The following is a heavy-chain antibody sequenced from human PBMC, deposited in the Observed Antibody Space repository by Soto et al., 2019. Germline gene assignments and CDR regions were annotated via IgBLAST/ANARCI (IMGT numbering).Heavy chain of an antibody. V-gene: IGHV1-69*01. Sequence: QVQLVQSGAEVKKPGSSVKVSCKASGDTFTNYAINWVRQAPGQGREWMGGFIPIFDAANYAQNFRGRVTITADESTSTAYMELSGLRSEDTAMYYCARKAESYGFDIWGQGTLVTVSS. CDR3: ARKAESYGFDI. D-gene: IGHD3-10*01. CDR1: GDTFTNYA. CDR2: FIPIFDAA. J-gene: IGHJ3*02.